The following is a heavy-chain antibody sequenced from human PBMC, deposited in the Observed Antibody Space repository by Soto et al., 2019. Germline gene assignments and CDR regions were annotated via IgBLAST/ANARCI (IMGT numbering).Heavy chain of an antibody. CDR2: IGGSGGST. Sequence: GGSLRLSCAASGFTFSSYAMSWVRQAPGKGLEWVSAIGGSGGSTYYADSVKGRFTISRDNSKNTQDLQMNSLRAEDTAVYYGAKDRCSGGSCYRGAFDIWGQGTMVTVSS. CDR3: AKDRCSGGSCYRGAFDI. CDR1: GFTFSSYA. J-gene: IGHJ3*02. D-gene: IGHD2-15*01. V-gene: IGHV3-23*01.